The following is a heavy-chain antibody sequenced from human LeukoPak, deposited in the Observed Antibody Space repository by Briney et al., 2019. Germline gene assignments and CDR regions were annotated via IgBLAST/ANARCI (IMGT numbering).Heavy chain of an antibody. J-gene: IGHJ3*02. CDR2: INHSGST. Sequence: SETLSLTCAVYGGSFSGYYWRWIRQPPGKGLEWIGEINHSGSTNYNPSLKSRVTISVDTSKYQCSLKLSSVTAADTAVYYCARGPPWIDAFDIWGQGTMVTVSS. D-gene: IGHD1-1*01. V-gene: IGHV4-34*01. CDR1: GGSFSGYY. CDR3: ARGPPWIDAFDI.